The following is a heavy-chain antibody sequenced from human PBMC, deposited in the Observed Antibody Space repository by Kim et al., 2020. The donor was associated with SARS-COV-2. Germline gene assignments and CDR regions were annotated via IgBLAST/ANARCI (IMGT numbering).Heavy chain of an antibody. Sequence: PGQGLEWMRWISTYNGDTNYAQKFQGRVTMTTDSSTTTVYLELTSLRSDDTAVYFCARGDYKDFSWLAPWGQGTLVTVSS. J-gene: IGHJ5*02. CDR3: ARGDYKDFSWLAP. D-gene: IGHD4-4*01. V-gene: IGHV1-18*01. CDR2: ISTYNGDT.